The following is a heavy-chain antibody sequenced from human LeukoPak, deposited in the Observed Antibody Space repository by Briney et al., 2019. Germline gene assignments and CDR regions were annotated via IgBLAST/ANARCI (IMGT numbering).Heavy chain of an antibody. Sequence: PGGSLRLPCAASGFTFSSYGMHWVRQAPGKGLEWVAFISFDGSNKYYADSMKGRFTISRDNSKNTLYLQINSLRAEDTAVYYCAKGPQYYYDSSGEVDYWGQGTLVTVSS. CDR3: AKGPQYYYDSSGEVDY. CDR2: ISFDGSNK. CDR1: GFTFSSYG. J-gene: IGHJ4*02. V-gene: IGHV3-30*02. D-gene: IGHD3-22*01.